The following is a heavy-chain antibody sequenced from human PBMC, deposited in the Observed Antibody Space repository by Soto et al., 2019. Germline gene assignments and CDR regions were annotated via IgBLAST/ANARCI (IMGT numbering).Heavy chain of an antibody. CDR1: SGSISSGDYY. V-gene: IGHV4-30-4*01. J-gene: IGHJ6*04. Sequence: QVQLQESGPGLVKPSQTLSLTCTVSSGSISSGDYYWSWIRQSPERGLEWIGCIYHSGNTYYNPSLKSRVTISIDTSKSQFSLELTSVTAADTAVYYCASNALSSQYYGMDVWGKGTTVTVSS. CDR2: IYHSGNT. CDR3: ASNALSSQYYGMDV.